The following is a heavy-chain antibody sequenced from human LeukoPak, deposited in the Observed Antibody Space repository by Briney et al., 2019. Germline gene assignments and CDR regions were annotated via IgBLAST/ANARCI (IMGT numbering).Heavy chain of an antibody. CDR3: VKVAAAGIGAFDI. Sequence: GGSLRLSCTASGFTFSAYALDWVRQAPGKGLEYISAITTNGGSTYYVDSVRGRFTISRDNSKNTVYLQLNSLRVEDTAVYYCVKVAAAGIGAFDIWGQGTMVTVSS. V-gene: IGHV3-64D*06. J-gene: IGHJ3*02. CDR2: ITTNGGST. CDR1: GFTFSAYA. D-gene: IGHD6-13*01.